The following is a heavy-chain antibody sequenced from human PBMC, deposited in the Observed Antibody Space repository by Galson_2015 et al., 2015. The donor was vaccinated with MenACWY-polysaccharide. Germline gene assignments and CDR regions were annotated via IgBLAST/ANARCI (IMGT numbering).Heavy chain of an antibody. CDR1: GYTFTSYD. CDR3: ARGRRDTAVAATAAVFLDY. CDR2: MRPNTAKT. J-gene: IGHJ4*02. V-gene: IGHV1-8*01. D-gene: IGHD6-19*01. Sequence: SVKVSCKASGYTFTSYDINWVRQATGQGLEWMGWMRPNTAKTGYPQKFQGRVTMTRNNPISTAYMELSSLTSEDTAVYYCARGRRDTAVAATAAVFLDYWGQGILVTVSS.